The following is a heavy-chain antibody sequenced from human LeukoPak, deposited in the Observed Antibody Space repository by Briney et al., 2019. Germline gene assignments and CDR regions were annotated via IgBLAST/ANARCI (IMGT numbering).Heavy chain of an antibody. D-gene: IGHD2-15*01. CDR1: GFTFSSYS. CDR3: AKDQRIGGSLIYYFDY. CDR2: ISSSSSYI. V-gene: IGHV3-21*04. Sequence: GGSLRLSCAASGFTFSSYSMNWVRQAPGKGLEWVSSISSSSSYIYYADSVKGRFTISRDNAKNSLYLQMNSLRAEDTALYYCAKDQRIGGSLIYYFDYWGQGTLVTVSS. J-gene: IGHJ4*02.